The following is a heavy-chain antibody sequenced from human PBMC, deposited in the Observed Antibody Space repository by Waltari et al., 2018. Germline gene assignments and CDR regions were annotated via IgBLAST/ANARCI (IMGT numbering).Heavy chain of an antibody. CDR3: ARDGTRSSWPPNCFDP. V-gene: IGHV3-21*02. J-gene: IGHJ5*02. Sequence: EVQLVESGGGLVKPGGFLRLSCAASGFDFSSYTMTWVRQAPGKGLEWVSSISASTTFIYYADSVRGRFTISRDNAKSSLYLQMNSLGPDDTAVYYCARDGTRSSWPPNCFDPWGQGTLVTVSS. D-gene: IGHD6-13*01. CDR2: ISASTTFI. CDR1: GFDFSSYT.